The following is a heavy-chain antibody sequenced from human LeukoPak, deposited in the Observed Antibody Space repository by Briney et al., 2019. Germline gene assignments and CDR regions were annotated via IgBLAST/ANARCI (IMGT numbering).Heavy chain of an antibody. CDR2: ISYDGSNK. Sequence: GRSLRLSCAASGFTFSSYGMHWVRQAPGKGLEWVAVISYDGSNKYYADSVKGRFTISRDNSKNTLYLQMNNLRAEDTAVYYCARGLAAFDYWGQGTLVTVSS. CDR3: ARGLAAFDY. D-gene: IGHD6-13*01. V-gene: IGHV3-30*03. CDR1: GFTFSSYG. J-gene: IGHJ4*02.